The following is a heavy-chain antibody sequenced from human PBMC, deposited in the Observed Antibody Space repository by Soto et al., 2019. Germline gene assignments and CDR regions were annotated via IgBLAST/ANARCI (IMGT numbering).Heavy chain of an antibody. V-gene: IGHV4-59*01. CDR1: GGSISGSY. D-gene: IGHD6-19*01. CDR2: VYYTGST. J-gene: IGHJ4*02. Sequence: PSETLSLTCSVSGGSISGSYWSRIRQSPGKGLEWLGYVYYTGSTNYSPSLRSRVSISVDTSKNEFSLRLSSVTAADTAVYFCARSVAVPGAHIDYWGQGTQVPVSS. CDR3: ARSVAVPGAHIDY.